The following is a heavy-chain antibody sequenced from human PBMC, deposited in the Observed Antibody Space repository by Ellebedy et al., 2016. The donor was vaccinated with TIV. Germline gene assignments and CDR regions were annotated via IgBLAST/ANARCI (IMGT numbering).Heavy chain of an antibody. Sequence: PGGSLRLSCAASGFPFSAYAIHWVRQAPGKGLEWVAMISYDGSSENYADSVKGRLTISRDNSKNTLYLQLNSLRAEDTAIYYCARDKGVVTATQGSAFDIWGQGTMVTVSS. V-gene: IGHV3-30-3*01. D-gene: IGHD2-21*02. J-gene: IGHJ3*02. CDR3: ARDKGVVTATQGSAFDI. CDR1: GFPFSAYA. CDR2: ISYDGSSE.